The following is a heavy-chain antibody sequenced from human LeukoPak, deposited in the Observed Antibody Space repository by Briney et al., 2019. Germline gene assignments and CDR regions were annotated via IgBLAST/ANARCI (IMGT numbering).Heavy chain of an antibody. V-gene: IGHV4-59*01. CDR3: AALGDVWGDYFAY. CDR2: MYYSGNI. D-gene: IGHD3-3*01. J-gene: IGHJ4*02. Sequence: NPSETLSLTCNVSGDSTRSYYWSWLRQPPGKGLEWIGYMYYSGNIKYSPSLKSRVTISVDTSKNQVSLKLTSVTAADTAVYYCAALGDVWGDYFAYWGQGILVTVSS. CDR1: GDSTRSYY.